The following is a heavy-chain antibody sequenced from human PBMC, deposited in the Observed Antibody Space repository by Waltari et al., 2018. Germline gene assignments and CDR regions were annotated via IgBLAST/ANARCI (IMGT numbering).Heavy chain of an antibody. V-gene: IGHV1-2*02. D-gene: IGHD2-2*01. CDR2: INPNSGCT. J-gene: IGHJ4*02. CDR3: AIYCSSTSCPFDY. Sequence: QVQLVQSGAEVKKPGASVKVSCKASGYTFTGYYMHWVRQAPGQGLEWMGWINPNSGCTNYAQKVQGRVTMTRDTSISTAYMELSRLRSDDTAVYYCAIYCSSTSCPFDYWGQGTLVTVSS. CDR1: GYTFTGYY.